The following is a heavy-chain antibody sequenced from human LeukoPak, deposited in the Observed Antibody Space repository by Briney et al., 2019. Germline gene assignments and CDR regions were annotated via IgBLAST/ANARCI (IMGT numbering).Heavy chain of an antibody. CDR2: IKQDGSEK. CDR3: ARPRWLQFGPHDS. J-gene: IGHJ5*02. D-gene: IGHD5-24*01. V-gene: IGHV3-7*01. Sequence: GGSLRLSCAASGFTFSNAWMSWVRQAPGKGLEWVANIKQDGSEKHYVDSVKGRFTISRDNAKNSLYLQMNSLRAEDTAVYYCARPRWLQFGPHDSWGQGSLVTVSS. CDR1: GFTFSNAW.